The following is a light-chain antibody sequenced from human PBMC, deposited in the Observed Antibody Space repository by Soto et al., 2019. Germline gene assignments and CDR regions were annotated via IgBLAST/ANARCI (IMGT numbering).Light chain of an antibody. CDR2: GAS. J-gene: IGKJ5*01. Sequence: EIVMTQSPATLSVSPGERATLSCRARQSVSNNLAWYQQKPGQAPRPLIYGASTRATGIPARFSGSGSGTEFTLTISSLQSEDFAVYYCQHYNNWPPITFGQGTRLEIK. CDR1: QSVSNN. V-gene: IGKV3-15*01. CDR3: QHYNNWPPIT.